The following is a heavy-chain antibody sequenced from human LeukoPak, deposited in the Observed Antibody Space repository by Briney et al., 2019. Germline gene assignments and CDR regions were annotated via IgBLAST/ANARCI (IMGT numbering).Heavy chain of an antibody. J-gene: IGHJ5*02. D-gene: IGHD1-1*01. CDR2: IYYSGST. Sequence: PSETLSLTCTVSGGSISSYYWSWIRQPPGKGLEWIGSIYYSGSTYYNPSLKSRVTISVDTSKNQFSLKLSSVTAADTAVYYCARERGTFDWLDPWGQGTLVTVSS. V-gene: IGHV4-59*12. CDR1: GGSISSYY. CDR3: ARERGTFDWLDP.